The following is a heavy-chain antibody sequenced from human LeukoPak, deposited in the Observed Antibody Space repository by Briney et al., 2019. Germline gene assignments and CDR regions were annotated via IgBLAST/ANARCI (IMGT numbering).Heavy chain of an antibody. Sequence: GGSLRLSCAASGFTFSSYGMHWVRQAPGKGLEWVAFIRYDGSNKYYADSVKGRFTISRDNAKNSLYLQMNSLRAEDTAVYYCARIDDFARDYFDYWGQGTLVTVSS. D-gene: IGHD3/OR15-3a*01. V-gene: IGHV3-30*02. CDR3: ARIDDFARDYFDY. J-gene: IGHJ4*02. CDR2: IRYDGSNK. CDR1: GFTFSSYG.